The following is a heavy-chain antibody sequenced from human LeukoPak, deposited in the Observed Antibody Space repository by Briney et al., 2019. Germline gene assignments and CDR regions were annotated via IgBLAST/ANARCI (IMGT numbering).Heavy chain of an antibody. CDR2: INHSGST. CDR3: ARLPQSRRAARRQRSSDY. V-gene: IGHV4-34*01. Sequence: SETLSLTCAVYGGSFSGYYWSWIRQPPGKGLEWIGEINHSGSTNHNPSLKSRVTISVDTSKNQFSLKLSSVTAADTAVYYCARLPQSRRAARRQRSSDYWGQGTLVTVSS. D-gene: IGHD6-6*01. J-gene: IGHJ4*02. CDR1: GGSFSGYY.